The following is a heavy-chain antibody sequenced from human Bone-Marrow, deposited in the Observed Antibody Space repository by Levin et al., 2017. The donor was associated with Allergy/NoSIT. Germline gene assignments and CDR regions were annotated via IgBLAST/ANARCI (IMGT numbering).Heavy chain of an antibody. CDR3: ARNIAVAGFDY. D-gene: IGHD6-19*01. Sequence: KTSETLSLTCSVSGGSINGYFWTWIRQPPGKGLEWIGYISDSGSPYSHPSLKSRVTISPDTANNRLSLKLTSVTAADTAVYYCARNIAVAGFDYWGQGTLVTVSS. CDR2: ISDSGSP. CDR1: GGSINGYF. V-gene: IGHV4-59*01. J-gene: IGHJ4*02.